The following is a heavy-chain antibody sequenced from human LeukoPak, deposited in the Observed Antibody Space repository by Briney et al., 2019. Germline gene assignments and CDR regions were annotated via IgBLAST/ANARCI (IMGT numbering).Heavy chain of an antibody. V-gene: IGHV1-46*01. Sequence: ASVKVSCKASGYTFTSYYMHWVRQAPGQGLEWMGIINPSGGSTSYAQKFQGRVTMTRDTSTSTVYMELSSLRSEDTAVYYCARDTITIFGVVIYYGMDVWGQGTTVTVSS. CDR2: INPSGGST. CDR3: ARDTITIFGVVIYYGMDV. CDR1: GYTFTSYY. J-gene: IGHJ6*02. D-gene: IGHD3-3*01.